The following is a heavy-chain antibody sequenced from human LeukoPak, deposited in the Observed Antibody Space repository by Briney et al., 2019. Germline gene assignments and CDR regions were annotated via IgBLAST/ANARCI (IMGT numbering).Heavy chain of an antibody. D-gene: IGHD3-10*01. Sequence: GGSLRLSCAASGFSFYNFAMSWVRQAPGKGLEWVSGISGSGGSLYYADSAKGRFSISRDVSKSMLYLEMKSLRVDDTAVYYCVKVSGRGPRGPFDSWGQGTLVTVSS. CDR1: GFSFYNFA. CDR3: VKVSGRGPRGPFDS. J-gene: IGHJ4*02. CDR2: ISGSGGSL. V-gene: IGHV3-23*01.